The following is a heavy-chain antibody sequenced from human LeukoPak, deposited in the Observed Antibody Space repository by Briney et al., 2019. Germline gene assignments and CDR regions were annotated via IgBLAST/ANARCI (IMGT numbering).Heavy chain of an antibody. CDR2: ITAGHYPT. CDR3: TKDPNGDYVGAFDP. J-gene: IGHJ5*02. D-gene: IGHD4-17*01. V-gene: IGHV3-23*01. Sequence: GGSLRLSCAASGFSFSSFAMTWVRQAPGKGLEWVSSITAGHYPTYNTDSVKGRFTISRDNSKNTLYLQMNSLRADDTAVYYCTKDPNGDYVGAFDPRGQGTLVTVSS. CDR1: GFSFSSFA.